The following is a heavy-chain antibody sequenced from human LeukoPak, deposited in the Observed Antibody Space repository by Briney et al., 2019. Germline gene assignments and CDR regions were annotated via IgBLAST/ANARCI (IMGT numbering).Heavy chain of an antibody. Sequence: PGRSLRLSCAASGFTFDDYAVHWVRQAPGKGLEWVSGISWNSGSIGYADSVKGRFTISRDNAKNSLYLQMNSLRAEDTALYYCAKAKGWSYPNPVFDYWGQGTLVTVSS. CDR1: GFTFDDYA. J-gene: IGHJ4*02. CDR2: ISWNSGSI. CDR3: AKAKGWSYPNPVFDY. V-gene: IGHV3-9*01. D-gene: IGHD1-26*01.